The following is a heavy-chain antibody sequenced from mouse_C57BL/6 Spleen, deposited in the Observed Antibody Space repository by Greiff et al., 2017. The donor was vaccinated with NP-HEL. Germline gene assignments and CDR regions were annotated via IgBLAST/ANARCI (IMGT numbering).Heavy chain of an antibody. CDR1: GYAFTNYL. J-gene: IGHJ2*01. CDR2: INPGSGGT. Sequence: QVQLQQSGAELVRPGTSVKVSCKASGYAFTNYLIEWVKQRPGQGLEWIGVINPGSGGTNYNEKFKGKATLTADKSSSTAYMQLSSLTSEDSAVYFCARSGDITTVVAHFDYWGQGTTLTVSS. D-gene: IGHD1-1*01. CDR3: ARSGDITTVVAHFDY. V-gene: IGHV1-54*01.